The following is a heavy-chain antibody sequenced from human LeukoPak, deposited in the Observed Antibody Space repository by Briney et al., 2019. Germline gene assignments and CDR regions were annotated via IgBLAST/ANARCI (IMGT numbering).Heavy chain of an antibody. V-gene: IGHV3-53*01. CDR2: IYSGGST. CDR3: ARDLRNAFDI. Sequence: PGGSLRLSCAASGFTVSSNYMSWVRQAPGKGLEWVSVIYSGGSTYYADSVKGRFTISRDNSKNTLYPQMNSLRAEDTAVYYCARDLRNAFDIWGQGTMVTVSS. J-gene: IGHJ3*02. CDR1: GFTVSSNY.